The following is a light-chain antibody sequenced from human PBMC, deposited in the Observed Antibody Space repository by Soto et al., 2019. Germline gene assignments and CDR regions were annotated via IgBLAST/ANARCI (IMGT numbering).Light chain of an antibody. CDR2: GAS. V-gene: IGKV3-15*01. Sequence: EIVMTQSQSTLSVSPGERFTLSCMSSQSVSSNLAWYQQKPGQAPRLLIYGASTRATGIPARFSGSGSGTEFTLTISSLQSEDFAVYYCQQYNNWPPYTFGQGTKVDI. CDR3: QQYNNWPPYT. J-gene: IGKJ1*01. CDR1: QSVSSN.